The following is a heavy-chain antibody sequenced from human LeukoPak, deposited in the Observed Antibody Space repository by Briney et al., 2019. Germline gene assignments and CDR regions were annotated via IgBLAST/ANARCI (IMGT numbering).Heavy chain of an antibody. CDR3: TTRAGYYYYYMDV. CDR1: GFTFSNAW. V-gene: IGHV3-15*01. Sequence: PGGSLRLSCAASGFTFSNAWMSWVRQAPGKGLEWVGRIKSKTDGGTTDYAAPVKGRFTISRDDSKNTLYLQMNSLKNEDTAVYYCTTRAGYYYYYMDVWGKGTTVTVSS. J-gene: IGHJ6*03. CDR2: IKSKTDGGTT.